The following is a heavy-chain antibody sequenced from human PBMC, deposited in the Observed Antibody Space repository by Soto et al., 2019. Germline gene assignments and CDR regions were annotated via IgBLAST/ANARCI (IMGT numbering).Heavy chain of an antibody. CDR2: IGPASGDT. J-gene: IGHJ4*02. D-gene: IGHD3-10*01. Sequence: ASVKVSCKASGYTFTGHYIHWVRQAPGQGPEWMGEIGPASGDTRYTQKFQGRVTMTRDTSITTVYMELNNLSPDDTAVYYCGRGRSGQLVVFYWGQGTPVTVSS. CDR3: GRGRSGQLVVFY. V-gene: IGHV1-2*02. CDR1: GYTFTGHY.